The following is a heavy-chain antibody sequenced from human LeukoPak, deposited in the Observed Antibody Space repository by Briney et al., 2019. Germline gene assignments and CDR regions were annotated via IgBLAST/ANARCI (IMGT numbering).Heavy chain of an antibody. CDR2: INANTGGT. Sequence: ASVKVSCKTSGYTFTDYYIHWVRQAPGQGLEWMGCINANTGGTKYAQEFQGRVTMTRDTSIFTAYMDLRLRSDDTAVYYCARAPPRGIAWFDPWGQGTLVTVSS. CDR1: GYTFTDYY. J-gene: IGHJ5*02. CDR3: ARAPPRGIAWFDP. V-gene: IGHV1-2*02. D-gene: IGHD3-16*01.